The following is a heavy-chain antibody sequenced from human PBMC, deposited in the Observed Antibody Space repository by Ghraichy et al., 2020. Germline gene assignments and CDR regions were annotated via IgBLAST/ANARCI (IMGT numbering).Heavy chain of an antibody. CDR1: GFTFSSYS. CDR3: ARDPSYQGGAFDI. Sequence: LSLTCAASGFTFSSYSMNWVRQAPGKGLEWVSSISSSSSYIYYADSVKGRFTISRDNAKNSLYLQMNSLRAEDTAVYYCARDPSYQGGAFDIWGQGTMVTVSS. V-gene: IGHV3-21*01. J-gene: IGHJ3*02. CDR2: ISSSSSYI. D-gene: IGHD1-26*01.